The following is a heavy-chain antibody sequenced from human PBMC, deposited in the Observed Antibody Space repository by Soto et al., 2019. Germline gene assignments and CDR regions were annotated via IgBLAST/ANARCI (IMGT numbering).Heavy chain of an antibody. D-gene: IGHD1-20*01. CDR1: GFTFSDYA. Sequence: DVQLLESGGGLVQPGGSLRLSCAASGFTFSDYAMNWGRQAPGKGLEWVSSIGGTGGDTYYADSVKGRFTVSRDNSKNILYLQMNSLRAEDTAIYYYARDAVPYNGRWDWFDPWGQGTLVIVSS. J-gene: IGHJ5*02. CDR2: IGGTGGDT. V-gene: IGHV3-23*01. CDR3: ARDAVPYNGRWDWFDP.